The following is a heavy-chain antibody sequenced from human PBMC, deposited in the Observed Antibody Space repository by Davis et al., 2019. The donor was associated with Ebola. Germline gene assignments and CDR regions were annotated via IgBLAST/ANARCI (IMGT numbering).Heavy chain of an antibody. CDR1: GGSISNHY. CDR3: ARVGYSSGDYGMDV. Sequence: MPSETLSLTCTVSGGSISNHYWTWIRQPPGKGLEWIGYIYYSGSTNYNPSLKSRVTISVDTSKNQFSLKLSSVTAADTAVYYCARVGYSSGDYGMDVWGQGTTVTVSS. J-gene: IGHJ6*02. V-gene: IGHV4-59*11. D-gene: IGHD6-19*01. CDR2: IYYSGST.